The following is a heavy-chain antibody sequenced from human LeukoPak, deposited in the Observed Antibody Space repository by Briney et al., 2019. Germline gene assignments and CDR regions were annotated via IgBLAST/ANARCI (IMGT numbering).Heavy chain of an antibody. CDR2: IYYSGST. D-gene: IGHD3-22*01. J-gene: IGHJ4*02. V-gene: IGHV4-39*07. CDR3: ARYSSGYSTGLDY. Sequence: SETLSLTCTVSGGSISSSSYYWGWIRQPPGKGLEWIGSIYYSGSTYYNPSLKSRVTISVDTSKNQFSLKLSSVTAADTAVYYCARYSSGYSTGLDYWGQGTLVTVSS. CDR1: GGSISSSSYY.